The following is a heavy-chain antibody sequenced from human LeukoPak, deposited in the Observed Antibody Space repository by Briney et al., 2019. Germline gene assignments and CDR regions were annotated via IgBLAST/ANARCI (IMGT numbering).Heavy chain of an antibody. CDR2: IQYDGSNE. CDR1: GFTFSSYW. D-gene: IGHD2-8*01. V-gene: IGHV3-30*02. Sequence: PGGSLRLSCAASGFTFSSYWIHWVRQAPGKGLEWVAYIQYDGSNEQYAHSVKGRFRISRDSSKNILYLQMNSLRAEDTAVYYCAKDRCSNGIGCYYYYMDVWGKGTTVTISS. J-gene: IGHJ6*03. CDR3: AKDRCSNGIGCYYYYMDV.